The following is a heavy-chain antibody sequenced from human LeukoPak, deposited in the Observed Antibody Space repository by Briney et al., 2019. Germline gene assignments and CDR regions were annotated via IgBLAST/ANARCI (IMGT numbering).Heavy chain of an antibody. V-gene: IGHV4-34*01. J-gene: IGHJ3*02. CDR2: INHSGST. D-gene: IGHD5-18*01. Sequence: SETLSLTCAVYGGSFSGYYWSWIRQPPGKGLEWIGEINHSGSTNYNPSLKSRVTISVDTSKNQFSLKLSSVTAADTAVYYCARGRGYSYVRGSDAFDIWGQGTMVTVSS. CDR3: ARGRGYSYVRGSDAFDI. CDR1: GGSFSGYY.